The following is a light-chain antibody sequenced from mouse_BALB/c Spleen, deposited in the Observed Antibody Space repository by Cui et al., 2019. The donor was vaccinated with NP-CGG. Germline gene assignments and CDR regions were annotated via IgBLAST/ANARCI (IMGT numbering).Light chain of an antibody. CDR3: ALWYSNHWV. CDR1: TGAVTTSNY. V-gene: IGLV1*01. CDR2: GTN. J-gene: IGLJ1*01. Sequence: QAVVTQESALITSPGETVTLTCRSSTGAVTTSNYANWVQEKPDHLFTGLIGGTNNRAPGVPARFSGSLIGDKAALIITGEQTEDEAIYFCALWYSNHWVFGGGTKLTVL.